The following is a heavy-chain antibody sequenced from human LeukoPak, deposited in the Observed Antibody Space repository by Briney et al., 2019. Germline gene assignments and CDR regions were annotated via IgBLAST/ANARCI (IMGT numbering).Heavy chain of an antibody. CDR3: AKGKDSVAGATNDY. J-gene: IGHJ4*02. Sequence: GRSLRLSCAASRFTFSNYWMSWVRQAPRKGLEWVANINQDGSEKYYVDSVRGRFSISRDNAKNSLYLQMNSLRAEDTAVYYCAKGKDSVAGATNDYWGQGTLVTVSS. V-gene: IGHV3-7*05. CDR2: INQDGSEK. CDR1: RFTFSNYW. D-gene: IGHD6-19*01.